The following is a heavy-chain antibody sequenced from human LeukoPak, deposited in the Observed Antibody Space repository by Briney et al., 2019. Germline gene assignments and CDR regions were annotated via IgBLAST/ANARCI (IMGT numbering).Heavy chain of an antibody. CDR1: GFTFSSYW. CDR3: ARVYSSSSSDY. V-gene: IGHV3-74*01. CDR2: INSDGSST. D-gene: IGHD6-6*01. J-gene: IGHJ4*02. Sequence: GGSLRLSCAASGFTFSSYWMHRVRQAPGKGLVWVSRINSDGSSTWYADSVKGRFTISRDSAKNTLYLQMNSLRAEDTAVYYCARVYSSSSSDYWGQGTLVTVSS.